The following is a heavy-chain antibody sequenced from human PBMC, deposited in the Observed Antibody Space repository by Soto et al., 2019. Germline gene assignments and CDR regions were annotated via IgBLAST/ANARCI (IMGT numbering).Heavy chain of an antibody. J-gene: IGHJ6*02. CDR3: ASPSMVDSSGYYFYYYYGMDV. CDR2: ISGGGGST. V-gene: IGHV3-23*01. Sequence: GGSLRLSCAASGFTFSSYAMSGVRQAPGKGREWVSAISGGGGSTYYADSVKGRFTISRDNSKNTLYLQMNSLRAEDTAVYYCASPSMVDSSGYYFYYYYGMDVWGQGTTVTVSS. CDR1: GFTFSSYA. D-gene: IGHD3-22*01.